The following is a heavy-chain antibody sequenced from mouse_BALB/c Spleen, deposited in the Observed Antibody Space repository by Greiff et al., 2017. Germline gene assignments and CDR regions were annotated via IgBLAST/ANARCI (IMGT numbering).Heavy chain of an antibody. CDR2: IDPYNGGT. CDR1: GYAFTSYN. J-gene: IGHJ3*01. D-gene: IGHD2-4*01. CDR3: ARGIYYDYDGFAY. Sequence: LVESGPELVKPGASVKVSCKASGYAFTSYNMYWVKQSHGKSLEWIGYIDPYNGGTSYNQKFKGKATLTVDKSSSTAYMHLNSLTSEDSAVYYCARGIYYDYDGFAYWGQGTLVTVSA. V-gene: IGHV1S135*01.